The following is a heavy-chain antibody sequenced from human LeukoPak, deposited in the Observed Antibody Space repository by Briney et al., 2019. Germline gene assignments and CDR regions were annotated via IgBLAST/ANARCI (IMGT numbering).Heavy chain of an antibody. D-gene: IGHD6-13*01. CDR1: GGSISSYY. V-gene: IGHV4-59*08. Sequence: AETLSLPCTVSGGSISSYYWLWLRQPTGKGLEWIGYIYYSGSTNYTLSLKSRVTISVDMSKNQFSLKLISVTAADTAVYYYARQGYSSSGYGGPYFDYWGQGTLVTVSS. CDR2: IYYSGST. J-gene: IGHJ4*02. CDR3: ARQGYSSSGYGGPYFDY.